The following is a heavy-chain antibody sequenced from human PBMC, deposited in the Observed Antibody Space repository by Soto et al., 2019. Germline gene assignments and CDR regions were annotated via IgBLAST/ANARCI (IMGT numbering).Heavy chain of an antibody. Sequence: PGASLRVSCAASGFTFDNYAMNWVRQAPVKVREWFSALSAGGSTTYYSASVKGRFFVSRDNSKKTLYLQRNSLRAEDAAVYYCAKDLYSVSYPNYYSYGMDVLGQGTTVTVSS. CDR2: LSAGGSTT. J-gene: IGHJ6*02. CDR3: AKDLYSVSYPNYYSYGMDV. CDR1: GFTFDNYA. V-gene: IGHV3-23*01. D-gene: IGHD1-26*01.